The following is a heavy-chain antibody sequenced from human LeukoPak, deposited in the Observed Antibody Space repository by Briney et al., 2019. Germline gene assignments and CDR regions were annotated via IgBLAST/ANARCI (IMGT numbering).Heavy chain of an antibody. CDR1: GFTFSSYA. CDR3: ARGGRLPAAGDFDY. CDR2: ISSNGGST. V-gene: IGHV3-64*01. Sequence: GGXLRLSCAASGFTFSSYAMHWVRQAPGKGLEYVSAISSNGGSTYYANSVKGRLTISRDNSKKRLYLQMGSLRAEDMAVYYCARGGRLPAAGDFDYWGQGTLVTVSS. J-gene: IGHJ4*02. D-gene: IGHD2-21*01.